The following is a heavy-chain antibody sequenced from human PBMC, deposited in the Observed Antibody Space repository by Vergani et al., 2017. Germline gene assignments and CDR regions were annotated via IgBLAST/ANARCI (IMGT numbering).Heavy chain of an antibody. CDR1: GFTFSSYA. Sequence: EVQLLESGGGLVQPGGSLRLSCAASGFTFSSYAMNWVRQAPGKGLEWVSSISSRSSFIYYADSVKGRFTISIDNAKNSLYLQMNSLRAEDTAVYYCARSREGSGWYYFDYWGQGILVTVSS. CDR3: ARSREGSGWYYFDY. J-gene: IGHJ4*02. V-gene: IGHV3-21*01. D-gene: IGHD6-19*01. CDR2: ISSRSSFI.